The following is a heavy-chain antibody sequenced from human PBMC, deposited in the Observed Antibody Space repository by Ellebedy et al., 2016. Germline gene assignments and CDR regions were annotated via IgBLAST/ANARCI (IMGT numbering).Heavy chain of an antibody. CDR3: ARSPNWNWGLYYFDY. V-gene: IGHV2-70*01. Sequence: SGPTLVXPTQTLTLTCTFSGFSLSTSGMCVSWIRQPPGKALEWLAFIDWDDDKYYSTSLKTRLTISKDTSKNQVVLTMTNMDPVDTATYYCARSPNWNWGLYYFDYWGQGTLVTVSS. D-gene: IGHD1-7*01. J-gene: IGHJ4*02. CDR1: GFSLSTSGMC. CDR2: IDWDDDK.